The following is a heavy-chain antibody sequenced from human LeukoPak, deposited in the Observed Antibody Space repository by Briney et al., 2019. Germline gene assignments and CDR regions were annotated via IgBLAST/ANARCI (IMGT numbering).Heavy chain of an antibody. CDR3: ARVLSCTGGSCYSIYGMDA. V-gene: IGHV1-69*04. J-gene: IGHJ6*02. Sequence: SVKVSCKASGGTFSSYAISWVRQAPGQGLEWMGRIIPILGIVNYAQKFQGRVTITADKSTSTAYMELSSLRSEDTAVYYCARVLSCTGGSCYSIYGMDAWGQGTTVTVSS. CDR2: IIPILGIV. CDR1: GGTFSSYA. D-gene: IGHD2-15*01.